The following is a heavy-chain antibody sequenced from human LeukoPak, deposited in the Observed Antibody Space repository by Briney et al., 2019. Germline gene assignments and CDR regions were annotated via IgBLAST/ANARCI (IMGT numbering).Heavy chain of an antibody. CDR1: GFSLSGYG. D-gene: IGHD6-13*01. CDR2: ISYDGSKK. Sequence: PGRSLRLSCAASGFSLSGYGMHWVRQAPGKGLEWVAVISYDGSKKYYADSVKGRFTISRDNPKNTQYLEMNSLKAEDTAVYYCVRVRAAHYYDYWGQGTLVTVSS. J-gene: IGHJ4*02. V-gene: IGHV3-30-3*01. CDR3: VRVRAAHYYDY.